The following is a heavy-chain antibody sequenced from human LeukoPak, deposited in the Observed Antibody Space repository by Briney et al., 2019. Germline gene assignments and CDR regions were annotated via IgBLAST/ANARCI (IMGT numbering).Heavy chain of an antibody. J-gene: IGHJ4*02. CDR3: ARHPDTTVAFDY. CDR2: IYPGDSDT. Sequence: GEPLKISCKGSGYSFTSYWIGWMRQMPGKGLEWMGIIYPGDSDTRYSPSFQGQVTISADKSISTAYVQWSSLKASDTAMYYCARHPDTTVAFDYWGQGTLVTVSS. D-gene: IGHD5-18*01. CDR1: GYSFTSYW. V-gene: IGHV5-51*01.